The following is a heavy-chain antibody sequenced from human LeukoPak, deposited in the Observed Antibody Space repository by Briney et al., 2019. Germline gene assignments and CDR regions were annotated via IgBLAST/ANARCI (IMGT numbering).Heavy chain of an antibody. CDR3: ARGLEWELPQHYYYYMDV. CDR1: GGPSSGNN. CDR2: VKHIGIT. J-gene: IGHJ6*03. D-gene: IGHD1-26*01. V-gene: IGHV4-34*01. Sequence: PGTPSLTCAVYGGPSSGNNSSCSCEPPGRGGWSRGEVKHIGITNYNPSLKSRVTISLETPKNQFYLKLSSVTAADTAVYYCARGLEWELPQHYYYYMDVWGEGTTVTVSS.